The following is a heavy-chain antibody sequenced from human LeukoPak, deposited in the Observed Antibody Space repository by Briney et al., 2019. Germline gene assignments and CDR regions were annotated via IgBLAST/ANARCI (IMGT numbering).Heavy chain of an antibody. Sequence: ASVKVSCKASGYTFTGFYMHWVRQAPGQGLEWMGRINPNSGGTNYAQKFQGRVTMTRDTSISTAYMELSSLRSDDTAVYYCARVLGGNYYGSETDDYWGQGTLVTVSS. CDR2: INPNSGGT. CDR1: GYTFTGFY. D-gene: IGHD3-10*01. V-gene: IGHV1-2*06. CDR3: ARVLGGNYYGSETDDY. J-gene: IGHJ4*02.